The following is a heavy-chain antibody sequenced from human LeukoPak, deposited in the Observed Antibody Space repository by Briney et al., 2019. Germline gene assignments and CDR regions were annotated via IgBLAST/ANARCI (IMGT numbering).Heavy chain of an antibody. CDR1: GVTFTNSA. CDR3: AANDLTRAY. CDR2: IVVGSRNA. V-gene: IGHV1-58*02. J-gene: IGHJ4*02. Sequence: GASVKVSCKASGVTFTNSAIQWVRQARGQRLVSLVSIVVGSRNANYAQKFQDRVIITRHMSTSTAYMEVSSLRSEDTAVYYCAANDLTRAYWGQGTLVTVSS.